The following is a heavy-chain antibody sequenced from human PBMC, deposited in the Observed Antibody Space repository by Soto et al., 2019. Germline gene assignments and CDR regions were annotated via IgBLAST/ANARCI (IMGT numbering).Heavy chain of an antibody. CDR2: IYPGDSDT. Sequence: PGESLKISCQASGYSFISSWIGWVRQMPGKGLEWMGIIYPGDSDTRYGPSFQGQVTISADKSTSTAYLQWSSMKASDTATYYCARMMAASGTAFDYWGQGALVTVSS. V-gene: IGHV5-51*01. CDR3: ARMMAASGTAFDY. J-gene: IGHJ4*02. D-gene: IGHD6-13*01. CDR1: GYSFISSW.